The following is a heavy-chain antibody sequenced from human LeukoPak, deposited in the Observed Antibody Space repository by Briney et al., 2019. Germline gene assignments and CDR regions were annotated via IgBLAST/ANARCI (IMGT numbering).Heavy chain of an antibody. CDR1: GFTFSSYT. V-gene: IGHV3-30*04. D-gene: IGHD2-15*01. J-gene: IGHJ3*02. CDR3: AREDSSGISAFDI. Sequence: GGSPRLSCAASGFTFSSYTFHWVRQAPGRGLEWVAVLLFDENSQHYAHSVKGRFTISRDKSRNTLYLQMSGLRAEDTAVYFCAREDSSGISAFDIWGQGTMVTVSS. CDR2: LLFDENSQ.